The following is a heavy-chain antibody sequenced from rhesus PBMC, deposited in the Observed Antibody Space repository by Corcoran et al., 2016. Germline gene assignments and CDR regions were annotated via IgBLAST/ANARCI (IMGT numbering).Heavy chain of an antibody. CDR2: VEPEDGEA. V-gene: IGHV1-111*02. J-gene: IGHJ5-1*01. CDR1: GYTFTASY. Sequence: EVQLVQSGAEVKTPGASVQISCTDSGYTFTASYLPWVRQAPGKGREWMGRVEPEDGEAIHAQKCQDRVTITADTSTDTAYMELSSLRSEDTAVYYCATLTAVWGPGVLVTVSS. CDR3: ATLTAV.